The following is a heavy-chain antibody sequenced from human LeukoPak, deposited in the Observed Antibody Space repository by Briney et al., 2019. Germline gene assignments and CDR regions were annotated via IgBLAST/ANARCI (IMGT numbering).Heavy chain of an antibody. CDR2: ISPDGNSR. V-gene: IGHV3-74*01. Sequence: GGSLKLSCAASGFPFSTYAINWVRQPPGKGLVWISRISPDGNSRGYADSVKGRFIISRDSATNTLSLQMNSLTADDTAVYYCARDGGLLPDNWGKGTLVTVSS. J-gene: IGHJ4*02. CDR1: GFPFSTYA. D-gene: IGHD2-21*02. CDR3: ARDGGLLPDN.